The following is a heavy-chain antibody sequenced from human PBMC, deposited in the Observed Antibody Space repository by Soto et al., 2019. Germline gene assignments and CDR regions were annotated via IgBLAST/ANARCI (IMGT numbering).Heavy chain of an antibody. J-gene: IGHJ4*02. V-gene: IGHV4-30-4*01. Sequence: SETLSLTCSVSGDSMNNGDYFWTWIRQTPGKGLQWIGYISYSGSTFYNPSLKTRLAMSVDTSNNQFSVRLRSVTAADTAVYSCARDRAHFYESSGRLDLWGQGMLVTVSS. D-gene: IGHD3-22*01. CDR2: ISYSGST. CDR1: GDSMNNGDYF. CDR3: ARDRAHFYESSGRLDL.